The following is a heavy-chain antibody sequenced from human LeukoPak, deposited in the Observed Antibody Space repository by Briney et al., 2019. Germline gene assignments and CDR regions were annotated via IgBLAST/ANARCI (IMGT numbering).Heavy chain of an antibody. Sequence: ARGSLRLSCAASGFTFSNYAMHWVRQAPGKGLEWLAVLSYDESNKYYADSVKGRFTISRDNSKNTLYLQMNSLRGEDTAVYYCARGTIYSIFGVVIPPNYWGQGTLVTVSS. J-gene: IGHJ4*02. CDR1: GFTFSNYA. CDR3: ARGTIYSIFGVVIPPNY. D-gene: IGHD3-3*02. V-gene: IGHV3-30*04. CDR2: LSYDESNK.